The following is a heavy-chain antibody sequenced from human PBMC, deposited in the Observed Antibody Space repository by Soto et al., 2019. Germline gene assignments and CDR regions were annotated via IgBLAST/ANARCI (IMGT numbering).Heavy chain of an antibody. V-gene: IGHV3-13*01. CDR1: GFTFSNYD. Sequence: GGSLRLSCAASGFTFSNYDMHWVRQATGKGLEWVSGIGTAGDTYYPGSVKGRFTISIENAKNSVYLQMNSLGAGDTAVYFCASVGMPAAGLDYYYFYMDVWGKGTTVTVSS. D-gene: IGHD6-13*01. CDR2: IGTAGDT. J-gene: IGHJ6*03. CDR3: ASVGMPAAGLDYYYFYMDV.